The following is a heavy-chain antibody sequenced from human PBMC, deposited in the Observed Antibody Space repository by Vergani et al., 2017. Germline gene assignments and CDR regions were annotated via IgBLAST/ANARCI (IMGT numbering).Heavy chain of an antibody. V-gene: IGHV5-51*01. J-gene: IGHJ4*02. D-gene: IGHD3-22*01. Sequence: EVQLVQSGAEVKKPGESLKISCEGSGYTFTDYWVGWVRQKPGKGLEWMGVVYARDSITRYSLSFEGQVTISADKSINTAYLEWDSLRASDSAMYYCARHFSLQGYYNYWGQGTLVTVSS. CDR2: VYARDSIT. CDR3: ARHFSLQGYYNY. CDR1: GYTFTDYW.